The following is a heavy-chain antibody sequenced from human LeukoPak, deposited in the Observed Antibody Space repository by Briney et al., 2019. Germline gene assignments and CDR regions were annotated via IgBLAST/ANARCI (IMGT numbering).Heavy chain of an antibody. CDR3: ARGSGMDV. J-gene: IGHJ6*02. CDR1: GFNFSNNW. Sequence: PGGSLRLSCAASGFNFSNNWMNWVRLAPGKGLERVANIKQDGTEKYYVDSAKGRFTISRDNAKNSLYLQMNSLRAEDTAVYYCARGSGMDVWGQGTTVTVSS. V-gene: IGHV3-7*05. CDR2: IKQDGTEK.